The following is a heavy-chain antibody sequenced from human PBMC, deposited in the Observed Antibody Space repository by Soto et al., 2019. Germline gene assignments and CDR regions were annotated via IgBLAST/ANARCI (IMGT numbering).Heavy chain of an antibody. CDR1: GFTFSSYS. D-gene: IGHD3-10*01. CDR2: ISSSSSYT. CDR3: ARTKWFGELLRFDY. Sequence: PGGSLRLSCAASGFTFSSYSMNWVRQAPGKGLEWVSYISSSSSYTNYADSVKGRFTISRDNAKNSLYLQMNSLRAEDTAVYYCARTKWFGELLRFDYWGQGTLVTVSS. V-gene: IGHV3-21*05. J-gene: IGHJ4*02.